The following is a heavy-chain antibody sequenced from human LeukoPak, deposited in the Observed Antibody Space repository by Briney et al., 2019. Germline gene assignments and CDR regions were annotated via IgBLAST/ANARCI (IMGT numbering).Heavy chain of an antibody. CDR3: ASIVASSAFDI. CDR1: GYTFISYD. Sequence: ASVKVSCKASGYTFISYDINWVRQATGQGLEWMGWMSPNSGNTGYAQKFQGRVTITRNTSISTAYMELSSLRSEDTAVYYCASIVASSAFDIWGQGTMVTVSS. CDR2: MSPNSGNT. V-gene: IGHV1-8*03. J-gene: IGHJ3*02. D-gene: IGHD2-15*01.